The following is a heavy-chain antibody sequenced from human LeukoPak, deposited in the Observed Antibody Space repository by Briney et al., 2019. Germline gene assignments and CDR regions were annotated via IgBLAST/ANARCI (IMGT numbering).Heavy chain of an antibody. J-gene: IGHJ4*02. V-gene: IGHV4-59*01. CDR2: IYYSGST. CDR3: ARVDNNYDYVWGSWVPTYYFDY. Sequence: MTSETLSLTCTVSGGSISSYYWSWIRQPPGKGLEWIGYIYYSGSTNYNPSLKSRVTISVDTSKNQFSLKLSSVTAADTAVYYCARVDNNYDYVWGSWVPTYYFDYWGQGTLVTVSS. CDR1: GGSISSYY. D-gene: IGHD3-16*01.